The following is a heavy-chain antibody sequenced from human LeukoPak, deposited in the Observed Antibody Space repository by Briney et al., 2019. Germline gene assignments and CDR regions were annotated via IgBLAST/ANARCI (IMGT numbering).Heavy chain of an antibody. CDR1: GFTVSSNY. V-gene: IGHV3-53*01. CDR2: IYSGGNT. Sequence: GGSLRLSCAASGFTVSSNYMSWVRQAPGKGLEWVSLIYSGGNTYFADSVKGRFTISRDNSKNTLYLQLSSLRVDDTAVYHCAKERDGDYVRYTHYWGQGTLVTVSS. J-gene: IGHJ4*02. D-gene: IGHD4-17*01. CDR3: AKERDGDYVRYTHY.